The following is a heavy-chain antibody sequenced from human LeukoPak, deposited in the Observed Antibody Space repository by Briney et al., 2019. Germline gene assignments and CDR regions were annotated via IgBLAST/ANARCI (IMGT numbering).Heavy chain of an antibody. CDR1: GFTFSSYA. CDR2: ISGSGGST. CDR3: AKVRGRDYYGSGSYLRTQYYGMDV. Sequence: GGSLRLSCAASGFTFSSYAMSWVRQAPGKGLEWVSAISGSGGSTYYADSVKGRFTISRDNSKNTLYLQMNSLRAEDTAVYYCAKVRGRDYYGSGSYLRTQYYGMDVWGQGTTVTVSS. V-gene: IGHV3-23*01. D-gene: IGHD3-10*01. J-gene: IGHJ6*02.